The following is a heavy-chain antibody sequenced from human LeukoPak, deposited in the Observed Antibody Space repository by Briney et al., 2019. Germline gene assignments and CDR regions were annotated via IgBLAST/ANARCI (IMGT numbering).Heavy chain of an antibody. V-gene: IGHV3-21*01. CDR3: ARDLYGLDAFDI. CDR1: GFTFSSYS. J-gene: IGHJ3*02. Sequence: PGGSLRLSCAASGFTFSSYSMNWVRQAPGKGLEWVSSISSSSSYIYYADSVKGRFTISRDNAENSLYLQMNSLRAEDTAVYYCARDLYGLDAFDIWGQGTMVTVSS. CDR2: ISSSSSYI. D-gene: IGHD2/OR15-2a*01.